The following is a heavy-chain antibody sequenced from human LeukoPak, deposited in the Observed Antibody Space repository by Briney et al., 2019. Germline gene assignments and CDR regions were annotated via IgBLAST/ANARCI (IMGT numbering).Heavy chain of an antibody. Sequence: GGSLRLSCAASGWIHWVRQVLGRGLVWVSYISSSSSTIHYADSVKGRFTISRDNAKNSLYLQMNSLRAEDTAVYYCARDLYPGYWGQGTLVTVSS. D-gene: IGHD3-16*01. CDR3: ARDLYPGY. V-gene: IGHV3-48*01. J-gene: IGHJ4*02. CDR2: ISSSSSTI. CDR1: GW.